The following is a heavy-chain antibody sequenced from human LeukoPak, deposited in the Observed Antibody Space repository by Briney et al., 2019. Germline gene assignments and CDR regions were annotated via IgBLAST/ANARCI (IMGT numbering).Heavy chain of an antibody. CDR2: IKQDGDLK. Sequence: PGGSLRLSCAASGFTFSRYWMSWVRQAPGKGLEWVANIKQDGDLKHYVDSVRGRFTVSRDNGKNSVYLQMNSLRVEDTAVYYCTRVIVAVPGYFDYFDFWGQGVLVTVSS. CDR3: TRVIVAVPGYFDYFDF. CDR1: GFTFSRYW. J-gene: IGHJ4*02. D-gene: IGHD6-19*01. V-gene: IGHV3-7*01.